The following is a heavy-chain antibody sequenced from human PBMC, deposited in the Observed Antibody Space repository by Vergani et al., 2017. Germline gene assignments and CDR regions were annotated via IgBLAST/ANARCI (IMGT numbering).Heavy chain of an antibody. CDR2: IIPIFGTA. CDR1: GGTFSSYA. CDR3: ARDYILMVRGVIGY. V-gene: IGHV1-69*06. Sequence: QVQLVQSGAEVKKPGSSVKVSCKASGGTFSSYAISWVRQAPGQGLEWMGGIIPIFGTANYAQKFQGRVTMTRDTSISTAYMELSRLRSDDTAVYYCARDYILMVRGVIGYWGQGTLVTVSS. D-gene: IGHD3-10*01. J-gene: IGHJ4*02.